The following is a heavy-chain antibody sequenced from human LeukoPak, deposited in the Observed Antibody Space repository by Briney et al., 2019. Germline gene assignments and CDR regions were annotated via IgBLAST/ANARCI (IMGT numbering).Heavy chain of an antibody. CDR2: VYYSGST. V-gene: IGHV4-59*08. Sequence: SETLSLTCTVSGASISPYYWSWIRQPPGKGLEWLGYVYYSGSTNYNPSLKSRVTTSVDTSKKQFSLKLSSVTVADTALYYCARNRAMSSGYDYWGQGTLVTVSS. CDR1: GASISPYY. D-gene: IGHD3-22*01. CDR3: ARNRAMSSGYDY. J-gene: IGHJ4*02.